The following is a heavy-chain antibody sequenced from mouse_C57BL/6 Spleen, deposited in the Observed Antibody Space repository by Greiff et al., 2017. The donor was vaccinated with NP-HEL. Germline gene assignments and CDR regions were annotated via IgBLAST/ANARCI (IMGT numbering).Heavy chain of an antibody. CDR1: GYTFTSYW. J-gene: IGHJ4*01. Sequence: VQLQQSGAELVMPGASVKLSCKASGYTFTSYWMHWVKQRPGQGLEWIGEIDPSDSYTNYNQKFKGKSTLTVDKSSSTAYMQLSSLTSEDSAVYYCARSDGSRFRAMDYWGQGTSVTVSS. V-gene: IGHV1-69*01. D-gene: IGHD1-1*01. CDR2: IDPSDSYT. CDR3: ARSDGSRFRAMDY.